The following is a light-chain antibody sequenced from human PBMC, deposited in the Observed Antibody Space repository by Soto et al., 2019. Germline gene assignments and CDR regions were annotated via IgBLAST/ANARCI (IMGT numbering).Light chain of an antibody. Sequence: QSVLTQPASVSGSPGQSITISCTGTSSDVGGYNYVSWYQQHPGKAPKLIIYEVSNRPSEISNRFSGSKSANTASLTISGLQAEDEADYYCSSYTSGSTYVFGTGTKLTVL. J-gene: IGLJ1*01. CDR3: SSYTSGSTYV. CDR1: SSDVGGYNY. CDR2: EVS. V-gene: IGLV2-14*01.